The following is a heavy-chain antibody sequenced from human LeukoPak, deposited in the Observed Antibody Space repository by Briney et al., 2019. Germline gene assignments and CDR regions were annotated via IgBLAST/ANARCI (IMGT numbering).Heavy chain of an antibody. CDR3: ARGGIGRYFDY. CDR2: INHSGSS. J-gene: IGHJ4*02. V-gene: IGHV4-34*01. CDR1: GGSFSGYY. Sequence: PSETLSLTCAVYGGSFSGYYWSWIRLPPGKWLEWIGEINHSGSSNNNPFLKSRVTISVDTSKNQFSLKLSSVTAADTAVYYCARGGIGRYFDYWGQGTLVTVSS. D-gene: IGHD1-14*01.